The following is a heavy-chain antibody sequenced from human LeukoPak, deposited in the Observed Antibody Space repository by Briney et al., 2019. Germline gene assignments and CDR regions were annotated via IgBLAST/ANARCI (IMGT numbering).Heavy chain of an antibody. Sequence: GASVKVSCKASGYTFTSYGISWVRQATGEGLEWMGWMNPNSGDTGYAQKFQGRVTFTRNTSITTAYMEVNSLTSEDTAVYYCARVGSGSAQTDFDYWGQGTLVTVSS. CDR3: ARVGSGSAQTDFDY. CDR2: MNPNSGDT. V-gene: IGHV1-8*03. D-gene: IGHD5-12*01. J-gene: IGHJ4*02. CDR1: GYTFTSYG.